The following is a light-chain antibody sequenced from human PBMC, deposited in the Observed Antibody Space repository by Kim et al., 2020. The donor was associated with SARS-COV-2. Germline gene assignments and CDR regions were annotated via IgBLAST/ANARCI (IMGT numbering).Light chain of an antibody. J-gene: IGLJ3*02. CDR2: DGT. CDR3: CSYSGSYTSV. V-gene: IGLV2-11*01. CDR1: SSDVGDYNY. Sequence: GQSVPLPCTGTSSDVGDYNYVSWYQHHPGKAPKLMIYDGTKRPSGVPDRFSGSKSGDTASLTISGLQAEDEADYHCCSYSGSYTSVFGGGTKVTVL.